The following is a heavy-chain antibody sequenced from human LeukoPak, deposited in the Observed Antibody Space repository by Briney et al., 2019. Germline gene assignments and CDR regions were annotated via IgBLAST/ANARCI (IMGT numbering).Heavy chain of an antibody. V-gene: IGHV4-59*01. CDR2: MYNSGNT. CDR1: GASISSYH. D-gene: IGHD5-24*01. J-gene: IGHJ4*02. CDR3: ARKDGDY. Sequence: PSETLSLTCTVSGASISSYHWSWIRQPPGKGLEWIGYMYNSGNTNYNPSLKSRVTMSLDTSKNQFSLTLSSVTAADTAIYYCARKDGDYWGQGTLVIVSS.